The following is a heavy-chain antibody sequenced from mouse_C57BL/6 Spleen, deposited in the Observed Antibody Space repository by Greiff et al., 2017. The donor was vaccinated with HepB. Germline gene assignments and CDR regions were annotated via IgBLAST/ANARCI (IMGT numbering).Heavy chain of an antibody. CDR1: GFTFSDAW. J-gene: IGHJ4*01. D-gene: IGHD2-3*01. V-gene: IGHV6-6*01. Sequence: EVQVVESGGGLVQPGGSMKLSCAASGFTFSDAWMDWVRQSPEKGLEWVAEIRNKANNHATYYAESVKGRFTISRDDSKSSVYLQMNSLRAEDTGFYYCTSIYDGYYDAMDYWGQGTSVTVSS. CDR3: TSIYDGYYDAMDY. CDR2: IRNKANNHAT.